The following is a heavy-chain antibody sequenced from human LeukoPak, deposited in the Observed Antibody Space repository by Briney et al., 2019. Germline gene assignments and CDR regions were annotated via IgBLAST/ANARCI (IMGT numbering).Heavy chain of an antibody. J-gene: IGHJ4*02. CDR3: ARSNYGVDY. D-gene: IGHD1-7*01. CDR1: GYTFTSYG. CDR2: ISAYNGKR. V-gene: IGHV1-18*01. Sequence: ASVKVSCKASGYTFTSYGISWVRQAPGQGLEWMGWISAYNGKRNYAQKFQGRVTMTRDMSTSTVYMELSSLRSEDTAVYYCARSNYGVDYWGQGTLVTVSS.